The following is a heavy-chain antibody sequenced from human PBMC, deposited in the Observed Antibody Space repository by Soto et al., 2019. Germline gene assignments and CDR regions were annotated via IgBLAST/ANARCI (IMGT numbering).Heavy chain of an antibody. J-gene: IGHJ6*02. CDR1: RYIFTGYY. V-gene: IGHV1-2*02. CDR2: INPNSGDT. Sequence: ASVKVSCKTSRYIFTGYYMHWVRQAPGQGLEWMGWINPNSGDTNYAQRFKGRVSMTSDTSINTAYLELSRLRPGDTAVFFCARSHSAYHYHAMDAWGQGTTVTSP. CDR3: ARSHSAYHYHAMDA.